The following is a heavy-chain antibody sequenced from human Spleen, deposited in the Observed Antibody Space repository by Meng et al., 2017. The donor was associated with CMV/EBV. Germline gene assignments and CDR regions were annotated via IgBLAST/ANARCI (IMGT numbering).Heavy chain of an antibody. V-gene: IGHV3-23*01. CDR3: AKLEGYYYGSGSFDY. CDR2: ISGSSGTT. D-gene: IGHD3-10*01. J-gene: IGHJ4*02. Sequence: GGSLRLSCEASGFTFDDYSMHWVRQAPGKGLEWVSVISGSSGTTYYADSVKGRFTISRDNFKNTLFLQMNSLRAEDTAIYYCAKLEGYYYGSGSFDYWGQGTLVTVSS. CDR1: GFTFDDYS.